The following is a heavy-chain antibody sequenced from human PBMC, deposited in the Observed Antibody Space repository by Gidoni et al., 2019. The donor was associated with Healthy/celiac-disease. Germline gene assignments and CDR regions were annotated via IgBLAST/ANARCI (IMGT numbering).Heavy chain of an antibody. Sequence: EVQLVQSGAEVKKPGGSLKISCKGSGYSFTSYWNGWVRQLPGKGLEWSGIISPGDSDTRYSPSCQGQVTISADKSISTAYLQWSSLKASDTAMYYCARHKKSVVPAAMRYYYYGMDVWGPRDHGHRLL. CDR1: GYSFTSYW. CDR3: ARHKKSVVPAAMRYYYYGMDV. CDR2: ISPGDSDT. D-gene: IGHD2-2*01. V-gene: IGHV5-51*01. J-gene: IGHJ6*02.